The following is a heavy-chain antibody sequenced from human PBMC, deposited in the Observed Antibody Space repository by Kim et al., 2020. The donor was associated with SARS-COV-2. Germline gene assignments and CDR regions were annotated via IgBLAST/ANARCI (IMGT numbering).Heavy chain of an antibody. CDR1: GYTFTSYG. CDR2: ISAYNGNT. D-gene: IGHD3-22*01. Sequence: ASVKVSCKASGYTFTSYGISWVRQAPGQGLEWMGWISAYNGNTNYAQKLQGRVTMTTDTSTSTAYMELRSLRSDDTAVYYCARDSMIVVVTPSGGYYYGMDVWGQGTTVTVSS. J-gene: IGHJ6*02. V-gene: IGHV1-18*01. CDR3: ARDSMIVVVTPSGGYYYGMDV.